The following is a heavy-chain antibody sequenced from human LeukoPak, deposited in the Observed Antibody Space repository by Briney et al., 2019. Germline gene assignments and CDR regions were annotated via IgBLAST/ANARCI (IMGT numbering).Heavy chain of an antibody. CDR3: AREYYDYYEGFDY. J-gene: IGHJ4*02. CDR2: ISAYNGNT. V-gene: IGHV1-18*01. CDR1: GYTFTSYD. D-gene: IGHD3-22*01. Sequence: ASVKVSCKASGYTFTSYDISWLRQVPGQGLEWMGRISAYNGNTNYAQKLQGRVTMTTDTSTRTAYMELRSLRSDDTAVYFCAREYYDYYEGFDYWGQGTLVTVSS.